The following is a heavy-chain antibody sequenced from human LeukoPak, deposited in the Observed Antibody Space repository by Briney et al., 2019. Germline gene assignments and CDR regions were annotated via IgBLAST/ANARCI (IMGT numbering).Heavy chain of an antibody. CDR1: GLTFSSYN. J-gene: IGHJ3*02. V-gene: IGHV3-21*01. CDR2: ISSSSNYI. D-gene: IGHD3-9*01. Sequence: PGGSLRLSCAASGLTFSSYNMNWVRQAPGKGLEWVSSISSSSNYIYYADSVKGRFTISRDNAKNSLYLQMNSLRAEDTAVYYCARDFLTILGAFDIWGQGTMVTVPS. CDR3: ARDFLTILGAFDI.